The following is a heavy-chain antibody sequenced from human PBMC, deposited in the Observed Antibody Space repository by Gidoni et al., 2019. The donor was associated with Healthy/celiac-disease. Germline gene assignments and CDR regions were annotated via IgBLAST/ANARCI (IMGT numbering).Heavy chain of an antibody. Sequence: QVQLVQSGAEVKKPGASVKVSCQASGYTFTGYYMHWVRQAPGQGLEWMGRINPNSGGKNYAQKFQGRVTMTRDTSISTAYMELSRLRSDDTAVYYCAPRKDGARDAFDIWGQGTMVTVSS. D-gene: IGHD4-17*01. CDR3: APRKDGARDAFDI. J-gene: IGHJ3*02. CDR2: INPNSGGK. V-gene: IGHV1-2*06. CDR1: GYTFTGYY.